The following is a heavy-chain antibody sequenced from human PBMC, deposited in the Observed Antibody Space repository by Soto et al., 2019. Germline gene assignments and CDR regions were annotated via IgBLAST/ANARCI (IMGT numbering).Heavy chain of an antibody. CDR3: ARGGVVLMVYSTAFDI. CDR1: GYTFTGYY. D-gene: IGHD2-8*01. V-gene: IGHV1-2*04. J-gene: IGHJ3*02. CDR2: INPNSGGT. Sequence: QVQLVQSGAEVKKPGASVKASCKASGYTFTGYYMHWVRQAPGQGLEWMGWINPNSGGTNYAQKFQGWVTMTRDTSISTAYMELSRLRSDDTAVYYCARGGVVLMVYSTAFDIWGQGTMVTVSS.